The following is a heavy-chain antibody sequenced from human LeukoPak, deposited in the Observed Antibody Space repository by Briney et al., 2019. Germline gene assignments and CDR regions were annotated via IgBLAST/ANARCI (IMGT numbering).Heavy chain of an antibody. CDR3: ASHYHDSSGYLYYFDY. Sequence: SETLSLTCTVSGGSISRSTYYWGWLRQPPGKGLEWIGSIYYSGSTYYNPSLKSRVTISVDTSKNQFSLKLSSVTAADTAVFYCASHYHDSSGYLYYFDYWGQGTLVTVSS. V-gene: IGHV4-39*01. J-gene: IGHJ4*02. CDR1: GGSISRSTYY. D-gene: IGHD3-22*01. CDR2: IYYSGST.